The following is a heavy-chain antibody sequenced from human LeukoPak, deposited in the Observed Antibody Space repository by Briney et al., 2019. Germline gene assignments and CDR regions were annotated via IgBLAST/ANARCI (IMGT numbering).Heavy chain of an antibody. D-gene: IGHD4-17*01. J-gene: IGHJ4*02. CDR3: AKATSRMTTVTSPLGY. Sequence: GGSLRLSCAASGFTFSSYGMHWVRQAPGKGLEWVAFIRYDGSNKYYADSVKGRFTISRDNSKNTLYLQMNSLRAEDTAVYYCAKATSRMTTVTSPLGYWGQGTLVTVSS. V-gene: IGHV3-30*02. CDR2: IRYDGSNK. CDR1: GFTFSSYG.